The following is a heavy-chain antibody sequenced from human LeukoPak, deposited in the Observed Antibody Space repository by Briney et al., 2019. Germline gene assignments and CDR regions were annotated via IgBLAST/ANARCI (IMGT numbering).Heavy chain of an antibody. Sequence: SQTLSLTCAISGDPVSSNTAAWNWIRQSPSRGLEWLGRTYYRSKWNNDYAVSVQNRITINPDTSKNQFSLQLKSATPEDTAVYYCTRQRSTSTDYYGMDVWGQGTTVTVSS. V-gene: IGHV6-1*01. J-gene: IGHJ6*02. CDR2: TYYRSKWNN. CDR1: GDPVSSNTAA. CDR3: TRQRSTSTDYYGMDV. D-gene: IGHD6-6*01.